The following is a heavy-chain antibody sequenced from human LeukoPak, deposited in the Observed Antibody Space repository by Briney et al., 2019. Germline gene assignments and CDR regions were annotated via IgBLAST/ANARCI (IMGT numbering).Heavy chain of an antibody. Sequence: GGSLRLSCITSGFTFGDYAVSWVRQAPGKGLEWVGFIRSKSYGGTTEYAASVKGRFTISRDDSKSVAYLLMNSLRAEDTAVYYCSRDPLHHYGSGSYYHFDYWGQGTLVTVSS. CDR2: IRSKSYGGTT. J-gene: IGHJ4*02. D-gene: IGHD3-10*01. CDR1: GFTFGDYA. CDR3: SRDPLHHYGSGSYYHFDY. V-gene: IGHV3-49*04.